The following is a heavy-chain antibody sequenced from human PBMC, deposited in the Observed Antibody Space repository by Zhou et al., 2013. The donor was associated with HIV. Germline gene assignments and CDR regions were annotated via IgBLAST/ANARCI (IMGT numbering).Heavy chain of an antibody. CDR3: ARDRDGTSDNWFDP. CDR2: INVYNGNT. Sequence: QVQLVQSGTEVKKPGTSVKVSCKASGYTFPDYDINWVRQAPGQGLEWMGWINVYNGNTNYGQKFQGRITLTTETLMSTAYMELRSLRSDDTAVYYCARDRDGTSDNWFDPWGQGTLVTVSS. J-gene: IGHJ5*02. D-gene: IGHD1-1*01. V-gene: IGHV1-18*01. CDR1: GYTFPDYD.